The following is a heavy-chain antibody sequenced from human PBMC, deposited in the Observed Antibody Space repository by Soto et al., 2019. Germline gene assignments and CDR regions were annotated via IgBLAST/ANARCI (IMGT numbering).Heavy chain of an antibody. V-gene: IGHV4-31*03. J-gene: IGHJ6*02. D-gene: IGHD2-2*01. Sequence: TLCLTCTVSGGSISSFFYYWSWIRQHPGKGLEWIGYIYYSGSTYYNPSLKSRVTISVDTSKNQFSLKLSSVTAADTAVYYCARERRYDCSSTSCYSNNYYYYYGMDVWGQGTTVTVSS. CDR2: IYYSGST. CDR3: ARERRYDCSSTSCYSNNYYYYYGMDV. CDR1: GGSISSFFYY.